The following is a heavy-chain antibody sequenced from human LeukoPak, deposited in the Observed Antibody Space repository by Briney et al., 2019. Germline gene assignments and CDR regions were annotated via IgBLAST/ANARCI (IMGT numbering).Heavy chain of an antibody. V-gene: IGHV4-34*01. J-gene: IGHJ4*02. CDR2: IYDSGST. CDR1: GGSFSGYY. Sequence: PSETLSLTCAVYGGSFSGYYWSWIRQPPGKGLEWIGSIYDSGSTYYNPSLKSRVTISVDTSKNQFSLKLSSVTAADTAVYYCASERDLYYYDSSGYQYYFDYWGQGTLVTVSS. CDR3: ASERDLYYYDSSGYQYYFDY. D-gene: IGHD3-22*01.